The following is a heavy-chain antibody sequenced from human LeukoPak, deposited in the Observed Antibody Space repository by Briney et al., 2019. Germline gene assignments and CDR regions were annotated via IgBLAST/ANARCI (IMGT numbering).Heavy chain of an antibody. Sequence: GTSLRLSCAASGFTFSSYAMHWVRQAPGKGLEWVALIWYDGSKKYYADSVKGRFTISRDNSKNTLYLQMNSLRAEDTAVYYCAKDEGSGWYYFDYWGQGSLVTVSS. CDR1: GFTFSSYA. V-gene: IGHV3-33*06. J-gene: IGHJ4*02. CDR2: IWYDGSKK. CDR3: AKDEGSGWYYFDY. D-gene: IGHD6-19*01.